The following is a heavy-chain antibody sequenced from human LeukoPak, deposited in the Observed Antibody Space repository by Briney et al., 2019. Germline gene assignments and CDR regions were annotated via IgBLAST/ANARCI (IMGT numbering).Heavy chain of an antibody. CDR2: IKQDGSET. Sequence: GGSLRLSCAVSGFPLSSFWMSWVRQAPGKGLEWVANIKQDGSETFYVHSVKGRFTISRDNAENSLYLQMNSLRAEDTAMYYCARDPFGGMPDYLDLWGQGTLVTVSS. CDR3: ARDPFGGMPDYLDL. D-gene: IGHD3-10*01. J-gene: IGHJ4*02. CDR1: GFPLSSFW. V-gene: IGHV3-7*01.